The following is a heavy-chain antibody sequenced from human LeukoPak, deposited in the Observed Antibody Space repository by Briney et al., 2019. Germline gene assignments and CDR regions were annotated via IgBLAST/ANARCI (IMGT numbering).Heavy chain of an antibody. J-gene: IGHJ4*02. V-gene: IGHV3-23*01. Sequence: GGSLRLSCAASGFTFSNYAMSWGRQAPGMGLECVSAISDSGDKTDYADSVRGRFTIYRDNSKDTLYLQMNSLGAADTAVYYCAKDGGGYCNNSSCWGQGTLVTVSS. CDR3: AKDGGGYCNNSSC. CDR1: GFTFSNYA. D-gene: IGHD2-2*01. CDR2: ISDSGDKT.